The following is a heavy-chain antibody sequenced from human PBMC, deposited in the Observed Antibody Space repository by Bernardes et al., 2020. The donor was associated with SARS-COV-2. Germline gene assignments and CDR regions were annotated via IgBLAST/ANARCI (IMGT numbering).Heavy chain of an antibody. Sequence: GGSLRLSCGASEFTFSDYEMNWVRQAPGKGLEWVANINQGGSQNYHVDSVKGRFTISKDNANDLLFLQMNSLRAEDTAVYYCARGYAKGTVDHWGQGTLVTVSS. CDR1: EFTFSDYE. J-gene: IGHJ4*02. CDR3: ARGYAKGTVDH. V-gene: IGHV3-7*01. CDR2: INQGGSQN. D-gene: IGHD2-2*01.